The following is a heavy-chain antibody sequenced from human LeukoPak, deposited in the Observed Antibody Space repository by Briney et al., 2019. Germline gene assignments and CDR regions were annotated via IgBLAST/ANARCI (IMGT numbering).Heavy chain of an antibody. Sequence: KASETLSLTCTVSGGSISSSSYYWGWVRQPPGKGLESIGSIYYSGSTYYNPSLKSRVTISVDTSKNQFSLKLSSVTAADTAVYYCARLDDGEGDYWGEGTLVSVSS. V-gene: IGHV4-39*01. CDR3: ARLDDGEGDY. J-gene: IGHJ4*02. CDR1: GGSISSSSYY. D-gene: IGHD4-17*01. CDR2: IYYSGST.